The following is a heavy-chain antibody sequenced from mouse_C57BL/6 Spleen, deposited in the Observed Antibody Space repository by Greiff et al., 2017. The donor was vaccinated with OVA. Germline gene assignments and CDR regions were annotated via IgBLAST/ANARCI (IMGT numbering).Heavy chain of an antibody. V-gene: IGHV5-17*01. J-gene: IGHJ3*01. CDR3: AIPSTGPWFAY. D-gene: IGHD4-1*02. CDR2: ISSGSSTI. CDR1: GFTFSDYG. Sequence: DVKLVESGGGLVKPGGSLKLSCAASGFTFSDYGMHWVRQAPEKGLEWVAYISSGSSTIYYADTVKGRFTISRDNAKNTLFLQMTSLRSEDTSMYYCAIPSTGPWFAYWGQGTLVTVSA.